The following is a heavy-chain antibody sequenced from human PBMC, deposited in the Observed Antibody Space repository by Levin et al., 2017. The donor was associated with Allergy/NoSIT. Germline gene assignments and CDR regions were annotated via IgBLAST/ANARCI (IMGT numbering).Heavy chain of an antibody. Sequence: GESLKISCAASGFTFGDYAMAWVRQAPGKGLEWVSVITGGGGTTYYGDSVKGRFSVSRENSKNTVYLQLNSLGAEDTAVYFCAKKQGGTSGFSFDVWGQGTMVTVSS. CDR3: AKKQGGTSGFSFDV. CDR2: ITGGGGTT. J-gene: IGHJ3*01. CDR1: GFTFGDYA. D-gene: IGHD6-25*01. V-gene: IGHV3-23*01.